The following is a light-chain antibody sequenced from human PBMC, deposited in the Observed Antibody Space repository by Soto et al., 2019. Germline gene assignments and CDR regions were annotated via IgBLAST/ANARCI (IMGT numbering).Light chain of an antibody. J-gene: IGLJ2*01. CDR1: SSDVGGYNY. CDR3: SSYAGSKNLL. Sequence: SALTQPPSASGSPGQSVTISCTGTSSDVGGYNYVSWYQQHPGRAPKVMIYEVNKRPSGVPDRFSGSKSGNTASLTVSGLQTEDEADYYCSSYAGSKNLLFGGGTKVTVL. V-gene: IGLV2-8*01. CDR2: EVN.